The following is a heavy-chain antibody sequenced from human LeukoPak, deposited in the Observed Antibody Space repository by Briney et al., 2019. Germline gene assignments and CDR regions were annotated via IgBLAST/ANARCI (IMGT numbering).Heavy chain of an antibody. J-gene: IGHJ5*02. CDR1: GGSISSSSYY. V-gene: IGHV4-39*07. CDR2: IYYSGST. Sequence: PSETLSLTCTVSGGSISSSSYYWGWIRQPPGKGLEWIGSIYYSGSTYYNPSLKSRVTISVDTSKNQLSLKLSSVTAADTAVYYCARLSTGVYYDSSGYYLSNWFDPWGQGTLVTVSS. D-gene: IGHD3-22*01. CDR3: ARLSTGVYYDSSGYYLSNWFDP.